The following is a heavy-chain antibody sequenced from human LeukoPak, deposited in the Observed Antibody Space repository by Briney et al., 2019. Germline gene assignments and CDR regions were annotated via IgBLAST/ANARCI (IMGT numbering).Heavy chain of an antibody. Sequence: ASVKVSCKASGYTFTSYGISWVRQAPGQGLEWMGWISAYNGNTNYAQKLQGRVTMTTDTSTSTAYMELRSLRSDDTAVYYCARDKVVGRYNWNFSPPNNWFDPWGQGTLVTVSS. CDR1: GYTFTSYG. V-gene: IGHV1-18*01. D-gene: IGHD1-7*01. J-gene: IGHJ5*02. CDR3: ARDKVVGRYNWNFSPPNNWFDP. CDR2: ISAYNGNT.